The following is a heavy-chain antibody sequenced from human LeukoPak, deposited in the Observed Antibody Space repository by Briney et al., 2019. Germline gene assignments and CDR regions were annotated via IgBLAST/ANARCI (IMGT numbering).Heavy chain of an antibody. Sequence: GASVKVSCKASGYTFTSYGISWVRQAPGQGLEWMGWISAYNGNTNYAQKLQGRVTMTTDTSTSTAYMELRSLRSDDTAVYYCARDLAYYDFWSGYYTVCDYWGQGTLVTVSS. D-gene: IGHD3-3*01. CDR1: GYTFTSYG. CDR2: ISAYNGNT. J-gene: IGHJ4*02. V-gene: IGHV1-18*01. CDR3: ARDLAYYDFWSGYYTVCDY.